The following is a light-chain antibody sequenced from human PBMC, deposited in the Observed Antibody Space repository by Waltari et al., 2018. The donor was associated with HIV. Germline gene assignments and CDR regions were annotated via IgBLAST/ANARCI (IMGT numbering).Light chain of an antibody. Sequence: QYVVTQPPSASRTPGQRVPISCSGGSATLGCNHAFLYQPHPVTAPRFLIYRDKQRASGVPVRFSGSKSGASASLAISGLRSADEGDYFCATWDDSLSGVVFGGETKLNGL. CDR1: SATLGCNH. CDR2: RDK. V-gene: IGLV1-47*01. J-gene: IGLJ2*01. CDR3: ATWDDSLSGVV.